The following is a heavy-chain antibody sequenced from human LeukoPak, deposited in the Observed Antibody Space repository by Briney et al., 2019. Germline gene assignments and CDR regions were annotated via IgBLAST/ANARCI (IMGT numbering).Heavy chain of an antibody. CDR3: ARGGRIVGALTPFDY. CDR2: ISSSTSYI. D-gene: IGHD1-26*01. J-gene: IGHJ4*02. CDR1: GFTFNSFS. V-gene: IGHV3-21*01. Sequence: GGSLRLSCAASGFTFNSFSMNWVRQAPGKGLEWVSSISSSTSYIYYADSVKGRFTISRDNAKNSLYLQMNSLRAEDTAVYYCARGGRIVGALTPFDYWGQGTLVTVSS.